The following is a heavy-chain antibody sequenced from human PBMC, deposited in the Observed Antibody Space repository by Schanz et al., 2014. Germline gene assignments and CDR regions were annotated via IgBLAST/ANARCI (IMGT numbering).Heavy chain of an antibody. Sequence: QAQLMESGGGVVQPGTSLILSCSVSGFSLNTYGIHWFRQPAGKGLEWVAVIWNNGVTKYYADSVKGRFTVSRDSGQNSLYLQMNSLRAGDTAVYYCARGTDWNLHYWGQGALXTVSS. J-gene: IGHJ4*02. CDR1: GFSLNTYG. V-gene: IGHV3-33*01. CDR3: ARGTDWNLHY. CDR2: IWNNGVTK. D-gene: IGHD1-1*01.